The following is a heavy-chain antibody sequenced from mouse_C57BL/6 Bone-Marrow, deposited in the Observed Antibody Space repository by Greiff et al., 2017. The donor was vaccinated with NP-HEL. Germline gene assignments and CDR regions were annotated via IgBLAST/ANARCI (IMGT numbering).Heavy chain of an antibody. J-gene: IGHJ2*01. V-gene: IGHV1-66*01. CDR2: IYPGSGNT. D-gene: IGHD1-1*01. Sequence: QVQLKESGPELVKPGASVKISCKASGYSFTSYYIHWVKQRPGQGLEWIGWIYPGSGNTKYNEKFKGKATLTADTSSSTAYMQLSSLTSEDSAVYYCARGYYGSSTWGQGTTLTVSS. CDR1: GYSFTSYY. CDR3: ARGYYGSST.